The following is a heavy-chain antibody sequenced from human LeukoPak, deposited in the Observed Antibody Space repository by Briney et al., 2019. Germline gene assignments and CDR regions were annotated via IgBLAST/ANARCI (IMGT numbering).Heavy chain of an antibody. Sequence: PSETLSLTCAVYGGSFSGYYWSWIRQPPGKGLEWIGEINHSGSTNYNLSLKSRVTISVDTSKNQFSLKLSSVTAADTAVYYCARVYGAAAMYDYWGQGTLVTVSS. CDR1: GGSFSGYY. V-gene: IGHV4-34*01. CDR3: ARVYGAAAMYDY. D-gene: IGHD6-13*01. J-gene: IGHJ4*02. CDR2: INHSGST.